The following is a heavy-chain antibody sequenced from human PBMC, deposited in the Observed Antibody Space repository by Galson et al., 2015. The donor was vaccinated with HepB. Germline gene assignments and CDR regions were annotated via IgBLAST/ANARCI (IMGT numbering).Heavy chain of an antibody. D-gene: IGHD5-18*01. Sequence: SETLSLTCTVSGGSISSYYWGWIRQPPGKGLEWIEHIYYSGNTYYNSSLKSRVTISVDTSKNQFSLKLSSVTAADTAVYYCARLGYSYGFDYWGQGTLVTVSS. V-gene: IGHV4-59*01. CDR1: GGSISSYY. CDR3: ARLGYSYGFDY. CDR2: IYYSGNT. J-gene: IGHJ4*02.